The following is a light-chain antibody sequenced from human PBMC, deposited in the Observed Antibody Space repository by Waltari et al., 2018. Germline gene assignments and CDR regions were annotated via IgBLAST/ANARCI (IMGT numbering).Light chain of an antibody. V-gene: IGKV1-39*01. CDR3: QQSYNSPRT. J-gene: IGKJ1*01. CDR1: QSIGSH. CDR2: GAS. Sequence: ILMTQSPSSMSASVGDPVTITSRASQSIGSHLNWYQQKSGKVPKVLIYGASTLQSGVPSRFSGSGSGTDFTLTISSLQPDDFATYYCQQSYNSPRTFGQGTKVDIK.